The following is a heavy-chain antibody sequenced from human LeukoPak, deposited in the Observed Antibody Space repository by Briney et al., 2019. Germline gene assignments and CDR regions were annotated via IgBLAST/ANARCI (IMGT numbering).Heavy chain of an antibody. CDR2: INHSGST. J-gene: IGHJ5*02. D-gene: IGHD2/OR15-2a*01. V-gene: IGHV4-34*01. CDR1: GGSFSGYY. Sequence: LETLSLTSAVYGGSFSGYYWSWIRQPPGKGLEWIGEINHSGSTNYNPSLKSRVTISVDTSKNQFSLKLSSVTAADTAVYYCARLGVLVANWFDPWGQGTLVTVSS. CDR3: ARLGVLVANWFDP.